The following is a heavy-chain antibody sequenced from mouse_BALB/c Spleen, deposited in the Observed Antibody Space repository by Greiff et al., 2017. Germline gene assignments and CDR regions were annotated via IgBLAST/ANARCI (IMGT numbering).Heavy chain of an antibody. J-gene: IGHJ4*01. Sequence: EVQRVESGAELVKPGASVKLSCTASGFNIKDTYMHWVKQRPEQGLEWIGRIDPANGNTKYDPKFQGKATITADTSSNTAYLQLSSLTSEDTAVYYCARLRLRGYAMDYWGQGTSVTVSS. CDR2: IDPANGNT. CDR3: ARLRLRGYAMDY. V-gene: IGHV14-3*02. D-gene: IGHD1-2*01. CDR1: GFNIKDTY.